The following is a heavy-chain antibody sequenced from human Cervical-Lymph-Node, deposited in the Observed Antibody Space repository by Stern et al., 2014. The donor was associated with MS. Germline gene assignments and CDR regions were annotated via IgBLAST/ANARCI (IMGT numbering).Heavy chain of an antibody. CDR1: GYTFTGYY. J-gene: IGHJ4*02. V-gene: IGHV1-2*04. CDR3: ARVASSASSSGWFNFDY. Sequence: VHLVESGAEVKKPGASVKVSCKASGYTFTGYYMHWVRQAPGQGLEWMGWINPNSGGTNYAQKFQGWVTMTRDTSISTAYMELSRLRSDDTAVYYCARVASSASSSGWFNFDYWGQGTLVTVSS. D-gene: IGHD6-19*01. CDR2: INPNSGGT.